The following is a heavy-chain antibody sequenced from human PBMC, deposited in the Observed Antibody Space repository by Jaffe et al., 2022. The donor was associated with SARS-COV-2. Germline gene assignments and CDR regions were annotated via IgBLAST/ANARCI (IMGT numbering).Heavy chain of an antibody. D-gene: IGHD6-13*01. CDR3: VAASEPDCYMDV. CDR2: ISWDGGTT. V-gene: IGHV3-43*01. CDR1: GFTFDDYT. Sequence: EVQLVESGGAVVQPGGSLRLSCAASGFTFDDYTMHWVRQAPGKGLEWVSLISWDGGTTYYADSVKGRFTVSRDNSKNSLYLQMNSLRAEDTALYYCVAASEPDCYMDVWGKGTTVTVSS. J-gene: IGHJ6*03.